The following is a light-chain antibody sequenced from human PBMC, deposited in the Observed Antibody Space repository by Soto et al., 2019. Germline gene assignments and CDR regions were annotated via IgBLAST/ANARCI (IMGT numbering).Light chain of an antibody. CDR3: QQRSNWRT. Sequence: EIVLTQSPATQSLSPGERATLSGRASQSVTSNYLAWYQQKPGQAPRLLIYDASNRATDIPARFSGSGSGTDFTLTISSLEPEDFAVYYCQQRSNWRTFGQGTKVEIK. CDR1: QSVTSNY. CDR2: DAS. V-gene: IGKV3-11*01. J-gene: IGKJ1*01.